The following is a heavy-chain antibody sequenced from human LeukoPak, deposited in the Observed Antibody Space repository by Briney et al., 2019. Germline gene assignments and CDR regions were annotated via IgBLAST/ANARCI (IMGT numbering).Heavy chain of an antibody. Sequence: GGSLRLSCAASGFTFSSYAMSWVRQAPGKGLEWVSAISGSGGSTYYADSVKGRFTISRDNAKNSLYLQMNSLRAEDTALYYCAKGSRRTYYDFWSGYYSTSGIDYWGQGTLVTVSS. CDR2: ISGSGGST. V-gene: IGHV3-23*01. J-gene: IGHJ4*02. D-gene: IGHD3-3*01. CDR3: AKGSRRTYYDFWSGYYSTSGIDY. CDR1: GFTFSSYA.